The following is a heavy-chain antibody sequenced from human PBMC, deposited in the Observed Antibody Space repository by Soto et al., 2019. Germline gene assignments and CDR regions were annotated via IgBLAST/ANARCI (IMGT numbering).Heavy chain of an antibody. J-gene: IGHJ4*02. Sequence: EVQLLESGGGLVQPGGSLRLSCAASGFTFSDYAMTWVRQAPGKGLEWVSAISASGISTFYADSVKGRFTISRDNSKNTLYLQMTSLRAEDTAVYYCSKDKPAGVAGTGGFDYWGQGTRVTVSS. V-gene: IGHV3-23*01. CDR1: GFTFSDYA. CDR2: ISASGIST. D-gene: IGHD6-19*01. CDR3: SKDKPAGVAGTGGFDY.